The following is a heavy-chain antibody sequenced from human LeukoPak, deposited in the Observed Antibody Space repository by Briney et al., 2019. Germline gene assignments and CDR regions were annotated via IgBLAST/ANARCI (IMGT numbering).Heavy chain of an antibody. CDR3: ARRTSGSYYYYYYMDV. CDR1: GGSFSGYY. CDR2: INHSGST. J-gene: IGHJ6*03. D-gene: IGHD1-26*01. V-gene: IGHV4-34*01. Sequence: SETLSLTCAVYGGSFSGYYWSWIRQPPGKGLQWIGEINHSGSTNYNPSLKSRVTISVDTSKNQFSLKLSSVTAADTAVYYCARRTSGSYYYYYYMDVWGKGTTVTISS.